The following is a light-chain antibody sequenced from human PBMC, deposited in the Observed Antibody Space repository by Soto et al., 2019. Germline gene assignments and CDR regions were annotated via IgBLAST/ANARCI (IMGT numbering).Light chain of an antibody. Sequence: DIQMTQSPSSLSASVGDRVTITCQASQSISTYLNWYQQKPGKAPKVLIYAASTLQSGVPSRFSGSGSETDFTLTISSLQPEDFATYYCQQSYSRTFGQGTKVDI. CDR3: QQSYSRT. V-gene: IGKV1-39*01. CDR1: QSISTY. CDR2: AAS. J-gene: IGKJ1*01.